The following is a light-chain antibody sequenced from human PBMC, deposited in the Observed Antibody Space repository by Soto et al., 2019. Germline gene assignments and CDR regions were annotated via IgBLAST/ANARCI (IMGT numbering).Light chain of an antibody. CDR2: DAY. CDR3: HQYDNRRSLT. V-gene: IGKV1-33*01. J-gene: IGKJ4*01. Sequence: DIHMTQSPSSLSASVGDRVTITCQARQDISNYLNWYQQKPGKDPKLLLYDAYNLETGVPSRFSGSGSGTDFTFSISSRQPEDIETYYCHQYDNRRSLTFGGGNKVEIQ. CDR1: QDISNY.